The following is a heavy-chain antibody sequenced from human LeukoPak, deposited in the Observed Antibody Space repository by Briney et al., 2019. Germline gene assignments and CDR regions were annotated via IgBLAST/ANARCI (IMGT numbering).Heavy chain of an antibody. CDR3: ARGSTYYYDSSGYYFDY. V-gene: IGHV4-59*01. CDR1: GGSISSYY. D-gene: IGHD3-22*01. Sequence: SETLSLTCTVSGGSISSYYWSWIRQPPGKGLEWIGYIYYSGSTNYNPSLKSRVTISVDTSKNQFSLKLSSVTAADTAVYYCARGSTYYYDSSGYYFDYWGQGTLVTVSS. CDR2: IYYSGST. J-gene: IGHJ4*02.